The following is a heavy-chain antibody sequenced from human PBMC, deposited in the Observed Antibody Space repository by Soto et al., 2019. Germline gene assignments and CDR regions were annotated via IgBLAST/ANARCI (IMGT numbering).Heavy chain of an antibody. D-gene: IGHD3-10*01. CDR3: ARDGTMVRGVTIPVDY. Sequence: QVQLVQSGAEVKKPGASVKVSCKASGYTFTSYGISWVRQAPGQGLEWMGWISAYNGNTNYAQKLQGRVTMTTDTSTSTDYMEPRSLRSDDTAVYYCARDGTMVRGVTIPVDYWGQGTLVTVSS. CDR1: GYTFTSYG. J-gene: IGHJ4*02. V-gene: IGHV1-18*01. CDR2: ISAYNGNT.